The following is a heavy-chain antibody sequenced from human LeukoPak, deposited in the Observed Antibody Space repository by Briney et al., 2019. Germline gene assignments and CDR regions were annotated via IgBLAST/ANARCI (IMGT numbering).Heavy chain of an antibody. CDR3: ARPYYDSSAPPYDY. CDR2: ISAYNGNT. Sequence: ATVKVSCKASGYTFTSYGISWVRQAPGQGLEWMGWISAYNGNTNYAQKLQGRVTMTTDTSTSTAYMELRSLRSDDTAVYYCARPYYDSSAPPYDYWGQGTLVTVSS. D-gene: IGHD3-22*01. CDR1: GYTFTSYG. V-gene: IGHV1-18*01. J-gene: IGHJ4*02.